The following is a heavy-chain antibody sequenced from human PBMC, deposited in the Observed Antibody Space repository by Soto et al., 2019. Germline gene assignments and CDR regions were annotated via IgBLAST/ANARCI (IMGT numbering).Heavy chain of an antibody. CDR2: ISGGGSNT. CDR3: AKFSATHVHDISYAPDY. D-gene: IGHD3-10*02. Sequence: GGSLRLSCAASGFSFSNYAMTWVRQAPGKGLEWVSAISGGGSNTFYADSVKGRFTISRDNSRKTLYLQMTSLRAEDAAVYYCAKFSATHVHDISYAPDYWGQGTLVTVSS. V-gene: IGHV3-23*01. CDR1: GFSFSNYA. J-gene: IGHJ4*02.